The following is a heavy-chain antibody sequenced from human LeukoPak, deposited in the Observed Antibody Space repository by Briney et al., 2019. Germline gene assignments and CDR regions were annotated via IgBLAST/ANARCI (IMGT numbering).Heavy chain of an antibody. CDR2: IYYSGNT. V-gene: IGHV4-39*07. CDR3: ARAPHFFDSSGSRYYFDY. CDR1: GGSIRSTTYY. J-gene: IGHJ4*02. Sequence: SETLSLTCTVSGGSIRSTTYYWGWIRQPPGKGLEWIGSIYYSGNTYSPSLMSRVTISVDTSKNQFSLNLSSVTAADTAMYYCARAPHFFDSSGSRYYFDYWGQGTLVTVSS. D-gene: IGHD3-22*01.